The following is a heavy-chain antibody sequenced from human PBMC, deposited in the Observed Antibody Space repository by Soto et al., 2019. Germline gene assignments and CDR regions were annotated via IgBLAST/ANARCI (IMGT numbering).Heavy chain of an antibody. V-gene: IGHV4-59*01. CDR2: IYYSGST. CDR1: GGPISSYY. J-gene: IGHJ6*02. CDR3: ARGGYYDNTWGKLSHYGLDV. Sequence: PSETLSLTCTVSGGPISSYYWSWIRQPPGKGLEWIGYIYYSGSTNYSPSLKSRVTISVDTSKNQFSLKLSSVTAADTAVYYCARGGYYDNTWGKLSHYGLDVWGQGTSVTVSS. D-gene: IGHD3-16*01.